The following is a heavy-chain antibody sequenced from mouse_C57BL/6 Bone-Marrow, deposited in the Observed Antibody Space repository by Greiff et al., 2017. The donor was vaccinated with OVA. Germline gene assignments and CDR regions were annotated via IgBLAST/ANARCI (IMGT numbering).Heavy chain of an antibody. V-gene: IGHV1-26*01. CDR2: INPNNGGT. CDR1: GYTFTDYY. J-gene: IGHJ2*01. Sequence: EVQLQQSGPELVKPGASVKISCKASGYTFTDYYMNWVKQSHGKSLEWIGDINPNNGGTSYNQKFKGKATLTVDKSSSTAYMELRSLTSEDSAVYYCARWGDGSLDYWGQGTTLTVSS. D-gene: IGHD2-3*01. CDR3: ARWGDGSLDY.